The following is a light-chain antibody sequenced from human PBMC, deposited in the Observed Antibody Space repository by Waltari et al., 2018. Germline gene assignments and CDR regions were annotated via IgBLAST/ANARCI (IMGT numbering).Light chain of an antibody. CDR3: LSADSSGTSKV. CDR1: ALPKQY. V-gene: IGLV3-25*03. CDR2: KDT. J-gene: IGLJ3*02. Sequence: SYELTQPPSVSVSPGQTARITCSGDALPKQYAFWYQQKPGQVPVLIIDKDTQRPSGIPERFSGSSSGTTVTMTISGVQAEDETDYYCLSADSSGTSKVFGGGTKLTVL.